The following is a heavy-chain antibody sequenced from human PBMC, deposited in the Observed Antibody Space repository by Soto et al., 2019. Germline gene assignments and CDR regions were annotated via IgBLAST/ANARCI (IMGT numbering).Heavy chain of an antibody. CDR1: GGSISSSSYY. J-gene: IGHJ4*02. CDR2: IYYSGST. D-gene: IGHD4-17*01. V-gene: IGHV4-39*01. CDR3: ATFYGDYVSY. Sequence: QLQLQESGPGLVKPSETLSLTCTVSGGSISSSSYYWGWIRQPPGKGLEWIGSIYYSGSTFYNPSLRSRVTISVDTSKNQFSLKLSSVTAADTAVYYCATFYGDYVSYWGQGTLVTVSS.